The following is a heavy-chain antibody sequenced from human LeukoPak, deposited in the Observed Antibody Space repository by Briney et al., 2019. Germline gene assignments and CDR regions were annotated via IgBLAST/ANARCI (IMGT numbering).Heavy chain of an antibody. D-gene: IGHD4-23*01. CDR2: ISTYNDDR. J-gene: IGHJ5*02. V-gene: IGHV1-3*04. CDR1: GYTYTTYA. CDR3: ARDYGGSTGWFDP. Sequence: GASGRVSCKASGYTYTTYAIHWVRQAAGQRLEWMGWISTYNDDRKYSPKFQGTVTITTDTSASTAYMELRSLTSEDTAVYYCARDYGGSTGWFDPWGQGTLVTVSS.